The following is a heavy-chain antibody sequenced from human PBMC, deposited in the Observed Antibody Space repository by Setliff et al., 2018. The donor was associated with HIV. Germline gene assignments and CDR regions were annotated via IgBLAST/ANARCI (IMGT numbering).Heavy chain of an antibody. V-gene: IGHV4-59*08. CDR1: GDSIRGYY. J-gene: IGHJ5*02. Sequence: SETLSLTCTVSGDSIRGYYWSWIRQPPGKGLEWMGYVFYTGFAAYNPSLKSRLTISVDTSKSQFSLTLTSVTAADTAVYYCARQMPIPGIAITPVDPWGQGTLVTVSS. CDR3: ARQMPIPGIAITPVDP. D-gene: IGHD5-12*01. CDR2: VFYTGFA.